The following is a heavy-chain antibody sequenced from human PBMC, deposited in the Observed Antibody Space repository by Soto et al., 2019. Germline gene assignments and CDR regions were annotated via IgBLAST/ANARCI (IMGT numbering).Heavy chain of an antibody. J-gene: IGHJ4*02. V-gene: IGHV1-69*19. CDR3: AREVPVPPPAFVY. D-gene: IGHD3-10*01. Sequence: QVQLVQSGAEMKKPGSSVKVSCQSSGGTFNTYAMNWVRQAPGQGPEWMGDISPMFGAANYAPKFQGRVNLTAGASTGSSYMQLSSLTAGGNAPFFLAREVPVPPPAFVYWGQGTLVTVSS. CDR1: GGTFNTYA. CDR2: ISPMFGAA.